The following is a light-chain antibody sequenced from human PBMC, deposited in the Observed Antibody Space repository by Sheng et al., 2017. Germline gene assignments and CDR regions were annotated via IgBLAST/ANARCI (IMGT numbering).Light chain of an antibody. CDR1: QGIKND. V-gene: IGKV1-39*01. Sequence: DIQMTQSPSTLSASVGDRVTITCRASQGIKNDLGWYQQKPGRAPKLLIYATSTLQNGVPSRFSGSGSGTDFTLTISSLQPEDFATYYCQQSYSTPLSTFGQGTKLEIK. CDR3: QQSYSTPLST. J-gene: IGKJ2*01. CDR2: ATS.